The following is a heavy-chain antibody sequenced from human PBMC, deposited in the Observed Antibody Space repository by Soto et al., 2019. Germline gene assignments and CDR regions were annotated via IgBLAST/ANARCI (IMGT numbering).Heavy chain of an antibody. CDR1: GFTFSTFS. J-gene: IGHJ3*02. Sequence: PGGSLRLSCAASGFTFSTFSMNWVRQAPGKGLEWISYISSSSSTIYYADSVEGRFTISRDNAKKSVYLQMNSLRDEDTAVYYCARLVAAAGRAFDIWGQGTMVTVSS. CDR3: ARLVAAAGRAFDI. D-gene: IGHD6-13*01. CDR2: ISSSSSTI. V-gene: IGHV3-48*02.